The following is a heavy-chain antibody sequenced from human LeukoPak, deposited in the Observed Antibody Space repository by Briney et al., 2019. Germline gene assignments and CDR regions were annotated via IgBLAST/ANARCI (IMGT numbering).Heavy chain of an antibody. V-gene: IGHV3-30-3*01. CDR1: GFTFSSYA. D-gene: IGHD5-18*01. CDR3: ASEDTAMVTSRGGLDY. Sequence: GRSLRLSCAASGFTFSSYAMHWVRQAPGKGLEWVAVISYDGSNKYYADSVKGRFTISRDNSKNTLYLQMNSLRAEDTAVYYCASEDTAMVTSRGGLDYWGQGTLVTVSS. CDR2: ISYDGSNK. J-gene: IGHJ4*02.